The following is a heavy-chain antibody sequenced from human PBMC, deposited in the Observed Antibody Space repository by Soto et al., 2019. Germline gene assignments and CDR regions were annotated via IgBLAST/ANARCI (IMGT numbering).Heavy chain of an antibody. CDR1: GYTFTSYG. CDR3: ARDRGRDYYYDYGMDV. CDR2: ISAYNGNT. J-gene: IGHJ6*01. Sequence: QVQLVQSGAEVKKPGASVKVSCKASGYTFTSYGISWVRQAPGQGLEWMGWISAYNGNTNYAQKLQGRVTMTTDTATSTAYMDLRSLRSDDTAVYYWARDRGRDYYYDYGMDVWGQGTTVTVSA. V-gene: IGHV1-18*01.